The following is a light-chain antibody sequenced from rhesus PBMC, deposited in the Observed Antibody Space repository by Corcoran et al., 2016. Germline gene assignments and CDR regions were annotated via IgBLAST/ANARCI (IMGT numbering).Light chain of an antibody. CDR1: QSLLDSEDGHTY. CDR2: EVS. CDR3: MQGIEFPFT. J-gene: IGKJ3*01. V-gene: IGKV2-104*02. Sequence: DIVMTQTPLSLPVTPGEPASISCRSSQSLLDSEDGHTYLDWYLQKPGHSPHFLIYEVSNQASGVPERFSGSGSDTDFTLKISRVEAEDVGVYYCMQGIEFPFTFGPGTKLDIK.